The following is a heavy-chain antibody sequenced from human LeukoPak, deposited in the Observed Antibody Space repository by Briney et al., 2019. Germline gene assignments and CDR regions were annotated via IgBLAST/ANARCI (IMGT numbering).Heavy chain of an antibody. Sequence: PGGSLRLSCAASGFTFSSYGVHWVRHAPGKGLERVAVISYDGSNKYYADSVKGRFTISRDNSKNTLYLQMNSLRAEDTAVYYCAKSEDILTGGSFDYWGQGTLVTVSS. V-gene: IGHV3-30*18. CDR3: AKSEDILTGGSFDY. CDR1: GFTFSSYG. J-gene: IGHJ4*02. D-gene: IGHD3-9*01. CDR2: ISYDGSNK.